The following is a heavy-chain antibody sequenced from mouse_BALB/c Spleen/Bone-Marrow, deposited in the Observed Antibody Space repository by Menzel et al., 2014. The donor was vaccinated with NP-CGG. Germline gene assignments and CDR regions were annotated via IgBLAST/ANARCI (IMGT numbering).Heavy chain of an antibody. CDR1: DYTFTSYW. CDR2: INPSTGYT. Sequence: QVQLKESGAELAKPGASVKMSCKASDYTFTSYWMHWVKQRPGQGLEWIGYINPSTGYTAYNQKFKDKATLTADKSSSTAYMQLSSLTSEDSAVYYCARSGFDYWGQGTTLTVSS. V-gene: IGHV1-7*01. J-gene: IGHJ2*01. CDR3: ARSGFDY. D-gene: IGHD4-1*01.